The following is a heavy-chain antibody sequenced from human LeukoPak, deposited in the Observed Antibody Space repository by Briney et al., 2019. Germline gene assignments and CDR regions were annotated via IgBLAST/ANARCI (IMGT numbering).Heavy chain of an antibody. Sequence: GGSLRLSCAASGFTFSSYGMHWVRQAPGKGLEWVAVIWYDGSNKYYADSVKGRFTISRDNSKSTLYLQMNSLRAEDTAVYYCAREGPEYSYKDYWGQGTLVTVSS. CDR3: AREGPEYSYKDY. V-gene: IGHV3-33*01. CDR2: IWYDGSNK. CDR1: GFTFSSYG. J-gene: IGHJ4*02. D-gene: IGHD5-18*01.